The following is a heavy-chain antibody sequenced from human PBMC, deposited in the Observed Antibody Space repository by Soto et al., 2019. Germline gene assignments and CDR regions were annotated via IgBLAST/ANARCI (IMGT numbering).Heavy chain of an antibody. J-gene: IGHJ4*02. D-gene: IGHD3-3*02. CDR2: ISYDGSNK. Sequence: PGGSLRLSCAASGFTFSSYGMHWVRQAPGKGLEWVAVISYDGSNKYYADSVKGRFTISRDNSKNTLYLQMNSLRAEDTAVYYCAKTVSKYYFDYWGQGTLVTVS. CDR1: GFTFSSYG. CDR3: AKTVSKYYFDY. V-gene: IGHV3-30*18.